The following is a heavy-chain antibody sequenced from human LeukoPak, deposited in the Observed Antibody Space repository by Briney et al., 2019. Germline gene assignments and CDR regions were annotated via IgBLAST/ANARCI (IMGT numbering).Heavy chain of an antibody. D-gene: IGHD5-12*01. CDR1: GFTFSSYA. Sequence: PGGSLRLSCAASGFTFSSYAMHWVRQAPGKGLEWVAVISYDGSNKYYADSVKGRFTISRDKSKNTVYLQMNSLRSEDTAVYYCARDNKEATFSFDYWGQGTLVTVSS. CDR2: ISYDGSNK. J-gene: IGHJ4*02. CDR3: ARDNKEATFSFDY. V-gene: IGHV3-30*04.